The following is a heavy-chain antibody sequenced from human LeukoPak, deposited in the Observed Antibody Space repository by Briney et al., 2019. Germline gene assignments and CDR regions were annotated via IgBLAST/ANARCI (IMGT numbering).Heavy chain of an antibody. D-gene: IGHD2-15*01. J-gene: IGHJ4*02. Sequence: GESLKISCKGSGYSFTNYWIGWVRPMPGKGLEWMGIIYPGDSDTRYSPSFQGQVTISADKSINTAYLQWSSLKASDTAMYYCARQALGYCSGGNCYGDYWGQGTLVIVSS. V-gene: IGHV5-51*01. CDR1: GYSFTNYW. CDR3: ARQALGYCSGGNCYGDY. CDR2: IYPGDSDT.